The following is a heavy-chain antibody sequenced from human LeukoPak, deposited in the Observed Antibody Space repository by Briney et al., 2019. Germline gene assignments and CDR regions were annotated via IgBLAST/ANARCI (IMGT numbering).Heavy chain of an antibody. CDR3: ARGGGLDV. CDR1: GFTFSSYW. CDR2: INHNGNVN. J-gene: IGHJ6*02. D-gene: IGHD3-16*01. V-gene: IGHV3-7*03. Sequence: GGSLRLSCAASGFTFSSYWINWARQAPGKGLEWVASINHNGNVNYYVDSVKGRFTISRDNAKNSLYLQMSNLRAEDTAVYFCARGGGLDVWGQGATVTVSS.